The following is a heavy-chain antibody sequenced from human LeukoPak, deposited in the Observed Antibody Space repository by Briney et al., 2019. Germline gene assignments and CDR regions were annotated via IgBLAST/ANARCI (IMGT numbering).Heavy chain of an antibody. V-gene: IGHV3-48*03. J-gene: IGHJ3*02. CDR1: GFTFSTYG. CDR3: ARDRADYVGAFDI. CDR2: ISSSGNTI. Sequence: GGSLRLSCAASGFTFSTYGMHWVRQAPGKGLEWVSYISSSGNTIYYADSVKGRFTNSRDNANNSLYLQMNSLRAEDTAVYYCARDRADYVGAFDIWGQGTMVTVSS. D-gene: IGHD4-17*01.